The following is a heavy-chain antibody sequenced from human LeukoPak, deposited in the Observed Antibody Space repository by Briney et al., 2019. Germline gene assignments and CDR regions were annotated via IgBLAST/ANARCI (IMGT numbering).Heavy chain of an antibody. Sequence: SETLSLTYAVYGGSFSGYYWSSIRQPPRKGLEWIGEINHSGSTNYNPPLRSGVTISVETPKNQFFLKVSSVIAADTPMYCCARGRGRIVVVPAGIRWFDPWGQGTLVTVSS. CDR3: ARGRGRIVVVPAGIRWFDP. J-gene: IGHJ5*02. D-gene: IGHD2-2*01. CDR2: INHSGST. V-gene: IGHV4-34*01. CDR1: GGSFSGYY.